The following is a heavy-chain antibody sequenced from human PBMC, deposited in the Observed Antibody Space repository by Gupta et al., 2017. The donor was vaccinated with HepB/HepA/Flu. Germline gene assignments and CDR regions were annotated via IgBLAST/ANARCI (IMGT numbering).Heavy chain of an antibody. D-gene: IGHD3-16*01. CDR2: IFYSGST. V-gene: IGHV4-59*12. J-gene: IGHJ4*02. Sequence: QVQLQESGPGLVKPSETLSLTCTVSGGSISNYYWSWIRQPPGKGLEWIGYIFYSGSTNYNPALKSRVTMSVDTSRKKFSLRLTSVTAADTAVYYCARDAYREGVFNYWGQRTLVTVSS. CDR3: ARDAYREGVFNY. CDR1: GGSISNYY.